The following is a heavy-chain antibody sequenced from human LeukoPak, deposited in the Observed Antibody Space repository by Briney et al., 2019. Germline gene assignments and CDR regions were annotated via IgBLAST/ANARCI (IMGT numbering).Heavy chain of an antibody. Sequence: PGGSLRLSCAASGFAFSSYWMSWVRQAPGKGLEWVANIKQDGSEKYYVDSVKGRFTISRDNAKNSLYLQMNSLRAEDTAVYYCARSTAAAGADAFDIWGQGTMVTVSS. CDR1: GFAFSSYW. J-gene: IGHJ3*02. CDR3: ARSTAAAGADAFDI. CDR2: IKQDGSEK. D-gene: IGHD6-13*01. V-gene: IGHV3-7*01.